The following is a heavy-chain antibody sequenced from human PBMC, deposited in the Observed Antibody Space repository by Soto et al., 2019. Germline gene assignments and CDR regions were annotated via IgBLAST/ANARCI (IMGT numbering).Heavy chain of an antibody. CDR2: IYYSGST. Sequence: QVQLQESGPGLVKPSQTLSLTCTVSGGSISSGGYYWSWIRQHPGKGLEWIGYIYYSGSTYYNPSLKSRVNISVDTSKNQCSLKLSSVTAADTAVYYCARDSRCGSGGSCPSVFDYWGQGTLVTVSS. J-gene: IGHJ4*02. D-gene: IGHD2-15*01. CDR3: ARDSRCGSGGSCPSVFDY. V-gene: IGHV4-31*03. CDR1: GGSISSGGYY.